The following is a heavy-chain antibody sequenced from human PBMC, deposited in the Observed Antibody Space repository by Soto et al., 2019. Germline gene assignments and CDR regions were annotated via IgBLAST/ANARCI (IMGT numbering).Heavy chain of an antibody. CDR2: ISAYNGNT. J-gene: IGHJ5*02. D-gene: IGHD6-19*01. CDR3: ARNPKPGIAVAGWFDP. CDR1: GYTYTSYG. V-gene: IGHV1-18*01. Sequence: QVQLVQSGAEVKKPGASVKVSCKASGYTYTSYGISWVRQAPGQGLEWMGWISAYNGNTNYAQKLQGRVTMTTDTSTITAYMELRSLRSDDTAVYYCARNPKPGIAVAGWFDPWGQGTLVTVSS.